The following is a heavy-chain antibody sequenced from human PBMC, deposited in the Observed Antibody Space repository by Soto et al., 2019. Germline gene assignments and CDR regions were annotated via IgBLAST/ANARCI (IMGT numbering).Heavy chain of an antibody. Sequence: PGGSLRLSWAASGFTFSSYGMHWVRQAPSKGLEWVAVIWYGGSNKYYADSVKGRFTISRDNSKNTLYLQMNSLRAEDTAVYYCARVGYYDFWSGYYGGMDVWGQGTTVTVSS. CDR3: ARVGYYDFWSGYYGGMDV. CDR2: IWYGGSNK. D-gene: IGHD3-3*01. CDR1: GFTFSSYG. V-gene: IGHV3-33*01. J-gene: IGHJ6*02.